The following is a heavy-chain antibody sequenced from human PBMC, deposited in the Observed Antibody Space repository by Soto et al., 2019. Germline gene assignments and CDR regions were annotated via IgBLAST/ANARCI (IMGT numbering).Heavy chain of an antibody. CDR3: ARSGVLRFLADYYGMDV. J-gene: IGHJ6*02. Sequence: ASVQVSCKGSGYTFPSYYMNWVRQATGKGREGMGWMNPNSGNTGYAQKFQGRVTMTRNTSISTAYMELSSLRSADTAVSYCARSGVLRFLADYYGMDVWGQGTTVTVSS. CDR1: GYTFPSYY. CDR2: MNPNSGNT. D-gene: IGHD3-3*01. V-gene: IGHV1-8*01.